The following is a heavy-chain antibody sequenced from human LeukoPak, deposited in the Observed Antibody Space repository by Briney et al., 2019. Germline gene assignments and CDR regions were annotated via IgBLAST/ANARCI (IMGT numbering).Heavy chain of an antibody. Sequence: GGSLRLSCAASGFTFSNYNMNWVRHAPGKGLEWVSSISSSSSYIYYADSVKGRFTISRDNAKNSLFLQMNSLRAEDTAEYYCASMLLGGSGWYNYWGQGTLVTVSS. V-gene: IGHV3-21*01. CDR3: ASMLLGGSGWYNY. J-gene: IGHJ4*02. CDR2: ISSSSSYI. CDR1: GFTFSNYN. D-gene: IGHD6-19*01.